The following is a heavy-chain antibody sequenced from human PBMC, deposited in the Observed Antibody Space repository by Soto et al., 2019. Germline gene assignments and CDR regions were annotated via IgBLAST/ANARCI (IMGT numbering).Heavy chain of an antibody. CDR1: GGTFSSYA. CDR2: IIPIFGTA. CDR3: ARRVPLNYYDSSGSAFDI. Sequence: SVKVSCKASGGTFSSYAISWVRQAPGQGLEWMGGIIPIFGTANYAQKFQGRVTITADESTSTAYMELSSLRSEDTAVYYCARRVPLNYYDSSGSAFDIWGQGTMVTV. V-gene: IGHV1-69*13. J-gene: IGHJ3*02. D-gene: IGHD3-22*01.